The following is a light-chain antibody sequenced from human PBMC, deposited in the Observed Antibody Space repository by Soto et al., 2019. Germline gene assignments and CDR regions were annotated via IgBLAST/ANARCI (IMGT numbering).Light chain of an antibody. CDR1: QSVFSSY. CDR3: QQYGSSPWT. V-gene: IGKV3-20*01. CDR2: GAS. Sequence: IVVTQSPATLSLSPGERATLSCRASQSVFSSYLAWYQKKPGQAPRLLIYGASSRATGIPDRFSGSGSGTDFTLTISSLEPEDFALYYCQQYGSSPWTFGQGTKVEIK. J-gene: IGKJ1*01.